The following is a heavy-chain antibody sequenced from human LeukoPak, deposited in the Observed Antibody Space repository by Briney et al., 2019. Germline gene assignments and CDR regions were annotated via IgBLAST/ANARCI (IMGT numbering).Heavy chain of an antibody. V-gene: IGHV4-39*01. CDR2: IYYSGSI. J-gene: IGHJ4*02. Sequence: PSETLSLTCAVSGGSISSSSYYWGWIRQPPGKGLEWIGSIYYSGSIYYNPSLKGRLTISVDTSKNQFSLKLSSVTAADTAVYYCARQDYDSTGYYSLNYFDYWGQGTLVTVSS. CDR3: ARQDYDSTGYYSLNYFDY. CDR1: GGSISSSSYY. D-gene: IGHD3-22*01.